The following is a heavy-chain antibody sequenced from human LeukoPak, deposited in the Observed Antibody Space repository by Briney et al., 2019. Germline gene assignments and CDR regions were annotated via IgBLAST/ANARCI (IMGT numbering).Heavy chain of an antibody. D-gene: IGHD6-6*01. V-gene: IGHV1-18*01. CDR3: ARGIPRLPSAAFDI. Sequence: ASVKVSCKASGYSFTSHGISWVRQAPGQGLEWMGWINGYNGNSNYAQNLQGRVTMTTDTSTSTAYMELRSLRSDDTAVYYCARGIPRLPSAAFDIWGQGTMVTVSS. CDR2: INGYNGNS. CDR1: GYSFTSHG. J-gene: IGHJ3*02.